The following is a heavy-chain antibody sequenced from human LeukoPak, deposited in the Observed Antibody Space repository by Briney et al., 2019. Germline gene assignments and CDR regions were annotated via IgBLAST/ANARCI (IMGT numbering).Heavy chain of an antibody. D-gene: IGHD3-3*01. Sequence: GGFLRLSCAASGFTFSSYDMHWVRQATGKGLEWVSAIGTAGDTYYPGSVKGRFTISRENAKNTLYLQMNSLRAEDTAVYYCARSLEWLLYRFDYYYYYYMDVWGKGTTVTVSS. J-gene: IGHJ6*03. CDR1: GFTFSSYD. V-gene: IGHV3-13*01. CDR3: ARSLEWLLYRFDYYYYYYMDV. CDR2: IGTAGDT.